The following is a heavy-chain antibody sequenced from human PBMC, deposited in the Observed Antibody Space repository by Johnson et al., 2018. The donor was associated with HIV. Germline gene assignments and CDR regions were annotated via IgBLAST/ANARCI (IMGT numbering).Heavy chain of an antibody. V-gene: IGHV3-48*04. CDR3: ARKGDAFDI. J-gene: IGHJ3*02. CDR2: ISSSGSTI. CDR1: GFTFSSYA. Sequence: VQLVESGGGVVQPGRSLRLSCAASGFTFSSYAMSWVRQAPGKGLEWVSYISSSGSTIYYADSVKGRFTISRDNGRNSLYLQMNSLRAEDTAVYYCARKGDAFDIWGQGTKVTVSS.